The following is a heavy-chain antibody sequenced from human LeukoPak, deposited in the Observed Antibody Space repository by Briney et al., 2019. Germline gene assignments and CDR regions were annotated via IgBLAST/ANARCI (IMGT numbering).Heavy chain of an antibody. CDR1: GGSFSGYF. CDR3: ARKTVTTGVDY. J-gene: IGHJ4*02. D-gene: IGHD4-17*01. Sequence: ETLSLTCAVYGGSFSGYFWSWIRQPPGKGLEWIGEISHSGTANYNPSLKSRFTISVDTSKNQFSPRLTSVTAADTAVYYCARKTVTTGVDYWGQGTLVTVSS. CDR2: ISHSGTA. V-gene: IGHV4-34*01.